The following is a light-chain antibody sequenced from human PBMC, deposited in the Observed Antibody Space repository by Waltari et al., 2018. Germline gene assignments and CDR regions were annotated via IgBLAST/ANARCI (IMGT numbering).Light chain of an antibody. V-gene: IGLV1-40*01. CDR1: GSNIRAGHD. J-gene: IGLJ3*02. Sequence: QSVLTQPPSVSGAPGQRVTISCTGSGSNIRAGHDVHWYQQLPRAAPKLLIYGSTSRPLGVPDRFFGSTSGTSASLAITGLQAEDEADYYCQSYDTSLSVVFGGGTKLTVL. CDR2: GST. CDR3: QSYDTSLSVV.